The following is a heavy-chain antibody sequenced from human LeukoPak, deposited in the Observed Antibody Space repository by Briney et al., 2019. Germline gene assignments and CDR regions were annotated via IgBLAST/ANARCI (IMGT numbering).Heavy chain of an antibody. V-gene: IGHV4-30-2*01. CDR2: IYHSGST. CDR3: ARGQGNGHYINCFDP. D-gene: IGHD3-22*01. CDR1: GGSISSGGYY. J-gene: IGHJ5*02. Sequence: SETLSLTCTVSGGSISSGGYYWSWIRQPPGKGLEWIGYIYHSGSTYYNPSLKSRVTISVDRSKNQFSLKLSSVTAADTAMYYCARGQGNGHYINCFDPWGQATLFTVSS.